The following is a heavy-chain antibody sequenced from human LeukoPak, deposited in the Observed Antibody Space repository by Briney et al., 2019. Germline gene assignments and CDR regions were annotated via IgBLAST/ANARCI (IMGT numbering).Heavy chain of an antibody. CDR1: GGSFNSYA. V-gene: IGHV1-69*13. Sequence: SVKVSCKASGGSFNSYAITWVRQAPGQGLEWMGGIVPIFGTANYAEKFQDRVTITADESTSTAYMELSSLRSEGTAMYYCARVQFYYGSGSYRTGFDYWGQGTLVTVSS. CDR2: IVPIFGTA. CDR3: ARVQFYYGSGSYRTGFDY. J-gene: IGHJ4*02. D-gene: IGHD3-10*01.